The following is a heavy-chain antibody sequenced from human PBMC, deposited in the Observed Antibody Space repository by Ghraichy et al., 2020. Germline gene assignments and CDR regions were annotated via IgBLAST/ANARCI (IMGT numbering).Heavy chain of an antibody. CDR3: AKGYCSGGNCYAITWYFDL. D-gene: IGHD2-15*01. V-gene: IGHV3-30*18. J-gene: IGHJ2*01. CDR2: ISYDGSNK. CDR1: GFIFNNYD. Sequence: GGSLRLSCAASGFIFNNYDMHWVRQAPGKGLEWVAAISYDGSNKFYAGSVKGQFTISRVNSKNTLYLQMNSLRDDDTAVYYCAKGYCSGGNCYAITWYFDLWGRGTLVTVSS.